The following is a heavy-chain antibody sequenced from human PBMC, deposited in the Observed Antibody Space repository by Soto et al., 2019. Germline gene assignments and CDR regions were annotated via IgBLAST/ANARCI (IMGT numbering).Heavy chain of an antibody. CDR3: ARDVTTSGRHPPEST. V-gene: IGHV4-61*01. CDR2: IFYSGST. CDR1: GDSVSSSNYY. D-gene: IGHD6-19*01. J-gene: IGHJ5*02. Sequence: QVQLQESGPGLVRPSETLSLTCTVSGDSVSSSNYYWSWIRQSPVKGLEWIGYIFYSGSTNYNPSLKSRVTISVDTSKNQFSLKLRSVTAADTAVYYCARDVTTSGRHPPESTWGQGTLVTVS.